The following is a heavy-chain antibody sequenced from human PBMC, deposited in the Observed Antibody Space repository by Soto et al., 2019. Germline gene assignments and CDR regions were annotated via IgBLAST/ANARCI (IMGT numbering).Heavy chain of an antibody. Sequence: EVQLVESGGGLVQPGGSLRLSCAASGFSFTSYWMDWVRQAPGKGLEWVAMINEDGSEKYYVDSVKGRFTISRDNAKNSQYLEMDSLRAEDTAVYYCVTDYDAKGWGTYWGQGNLVTVSS. CDR2: INEDGSEK. V-gene: IGHV3-7*04. CDR1: GFSFTSYW. CDR3: VTDYDAKGWGTY. J-gene: IGHJ4*02. D-gene: IGHD3-16*01.